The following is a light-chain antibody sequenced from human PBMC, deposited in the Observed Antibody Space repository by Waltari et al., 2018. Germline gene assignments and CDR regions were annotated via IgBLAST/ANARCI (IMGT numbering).Light chain of an antibody. J-gene: IGKJ4*01. V-gene: IGKV1-39*01. Sequence: DTQMTQSPSSLSASVAGRITIACRANDNINNHLNWYQQKPGKAPELLIYAASSLQARVPSRFTGDGSGTYFALTISRLQREDIATYDCQHTFTTPCHFGGGTKV. CDR1: DNINNH. CDR2: AAS. CDR3: QHTFTTPCH.